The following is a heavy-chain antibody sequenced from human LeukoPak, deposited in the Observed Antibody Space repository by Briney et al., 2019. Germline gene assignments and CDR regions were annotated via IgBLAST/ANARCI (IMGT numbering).Heavy chain of an antibody. J-gene: IGHJ5*02. CDR2: INHSGST. Sequence: GSLRLSCAASGFTFSSYAMSWVRQPPGKGLEWIGEINHSGSTNYNPSLKSRVTISVDTSKNQFSLKLSSVTAADTAVYYCARGVSGYYDFWSGYYLRVDNWFDPWGQGTLVTVSS. D-gene: IGHD3-3*01. CDR1: GFTFSSYA. CDR3: ARGVSGYYDFWSGYYLRVDNWFDP. V-gene: IGHV4-34*01.